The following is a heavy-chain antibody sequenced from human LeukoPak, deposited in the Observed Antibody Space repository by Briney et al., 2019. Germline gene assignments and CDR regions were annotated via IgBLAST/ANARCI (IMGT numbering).Heavy chain of an antibody. CDR3: ARGRYGDYA. D-gene: IGHD4-17*01. CDR2: IKQNGSEK. V-gene: IGHV3-7*01. CDR1: GFTFSTYW. J-gene: IGHJ5*02. Sequence: GGSLRLSCAASGFTFSTYWMNWVRQAPGKGLEWVANIKQNGSEKYYVDSVKGRFTISRDNAKNSLFLQMNSLRAEDTSVYYCARGRYGDYAWGQGTLVTVSS.